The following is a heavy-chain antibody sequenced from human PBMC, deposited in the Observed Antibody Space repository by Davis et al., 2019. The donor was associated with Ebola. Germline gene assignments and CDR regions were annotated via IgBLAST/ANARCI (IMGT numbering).Heavy chain of an antibody. D-gene: IGHD4-17*01. Sequence: PGGSLRLSCAASGFIFDDYSMHWVRQAPGKGLQWVAGISWNSASIDYADSVKGRFTISRDNAKASLYLQMNSLKNGDPAFYYCARDLGRVTVGNWGQGTLVTVSS. CDR1: GFIFDDYS. CDR2: ISWNSASI. V-gene: IGHV3-9*01. CDR3: ARDLGRVTVGN. J-gene: IGHJ4*02.